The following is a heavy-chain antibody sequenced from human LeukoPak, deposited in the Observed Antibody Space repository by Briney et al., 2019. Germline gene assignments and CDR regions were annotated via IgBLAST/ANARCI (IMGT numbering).Heavy chain of an antibody. J-gene: IGHJ6*02. CDR2: INPNSGGT. CDR3: ARDLQRTPDDGDSITYGMDV. Sequence: ASVKVSCKASRYTFTGYYMHWVRQAPGQGLEWMGWINPNSGGTNYAQKFQGRVTMTRDTSISTAYMEMSRLRSDDTAVYYCARDLQRTPDDGDSITYGMDVWGQGTTVTVSS. CDR1: RYTFTGYY. D-gene: IGHD4-17*01. V-gene: IGHV1-2*02.